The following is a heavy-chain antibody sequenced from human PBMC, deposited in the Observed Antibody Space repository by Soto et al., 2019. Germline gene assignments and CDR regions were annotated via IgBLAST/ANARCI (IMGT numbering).Heavy chain of an antibody. CDR2: ISTYNGDT. CDR3: ARQGSWPYYYYGLDV. V-gene: IGHV1-18*01. Sequence: ASVKVSCKASGYTFTTSGISWVRQAPGQGLEWMGWISTYNGDTSSAQKFQGRVTMTADTSTGTVYMELMSLKSDDTAVYYCARQGSWPYYYYGLDVWGQGTTVTVS. CDR1: GYTFTTSG. J-gene: IGHJ6*01. D-gene: IGHD1-26*01.